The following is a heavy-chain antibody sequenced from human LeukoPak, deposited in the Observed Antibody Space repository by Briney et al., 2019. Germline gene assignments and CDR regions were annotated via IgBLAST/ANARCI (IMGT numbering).Heavy chain of an antibody. V-gene: IGHV3-74*01. CDR1: GFTPSSFW. CDR3: ARGAWGTSVHFDK. Sequence: GGSLRLSCATPGFTPSSFWMHWVRQPPGKGLVWGSRINSVVTDTNYADSGKGGFTISRDNYKDTVYLQMNSLTAEDTAVYCCARGAWGTSVHFDKWGQGALVTVSS. J-gene: IGHJ4*02. D-gene: IGHD3-16*01. CDR2: INSVVTDT.